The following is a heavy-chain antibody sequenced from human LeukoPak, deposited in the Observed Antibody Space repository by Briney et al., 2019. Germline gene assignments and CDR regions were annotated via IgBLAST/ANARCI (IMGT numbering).Heavy chain of an antibody. D-gene: IGHD3-10*01. CDR1: GFTFSSYA. J-gene: IGHJ4*02. CDR2: IKSSGGDT. Sequence: QPGGSLRLSCAASGFTFSSYAMSWVRQAPGKGLEWVSRIKSSGGDTYYIDSVKGRFTISRDDSRNTLYLQMNSLRAEDTAVYYCARDYRSGNYLPLGYWGQGTLVTVSS. V-gene: IGHV3-23*01. CDR3: ARDYRSGNYLPLGY.